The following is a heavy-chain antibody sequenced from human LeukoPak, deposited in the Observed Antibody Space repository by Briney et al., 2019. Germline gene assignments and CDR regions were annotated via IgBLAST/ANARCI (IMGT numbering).Heavy chain of an antibody. V-gene: IGHV3-33*01. CDR1: GFTFSSYG. Sequence: LGGSLRLSCAASGFTFSSYGMHWVRQAPGKGLEWVAVIWYDGSNKYYADSVKGRFTISRDNSKNTLYLQMNSLRAEDTAVYYCASGEGRMTGYYRGLLYWGQGTLVTVSS. D-gene: IGHD3-9*01. CDR3: ASGEGRMTGYYRGLLY. CDR2: IWYDGSNK. J-gene: IGHJ4*02.